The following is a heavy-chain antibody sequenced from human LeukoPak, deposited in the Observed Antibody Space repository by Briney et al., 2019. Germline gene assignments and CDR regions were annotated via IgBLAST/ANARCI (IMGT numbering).Heavy chain of an antibody. D-gene: IGHD3-3*01. CDR2: IYYSGST. CDR1: GGSISSYY. V-gene: IGHV4-59*01. J-gene: IGHJ4*02. Sequence: KPSETLSLTCTVSGGSISSYYWSWIRQPPGKGLEWIGYIYYSGSTNYNPSLKSRVTISVDTSKNQFSLKLSSVTAADTAVYYCAREHYDFWSDYNEPSGFDYWGQGTLVTVSS. CDR3: AREHYDFWSDYNEPSGFDY.